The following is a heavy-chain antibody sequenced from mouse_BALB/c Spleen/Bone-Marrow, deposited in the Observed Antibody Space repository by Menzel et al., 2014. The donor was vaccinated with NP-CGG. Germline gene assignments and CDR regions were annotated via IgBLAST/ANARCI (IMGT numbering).Heavy chain of an antibody. Sequence: VQLQQPGPELVKPGASVKISCKASGYSFTGYFMNWVKQSHGKSLEWIGRINPYNGDTFYNQKFKGKATLTADKSSSTAHMELLSLTSEDSVVYYCGREIYYGNPDYWGQGTTLTVSS. V-gene: IGHV1-37*01. J-gene: IGHJ2*01. D-gene: IGHD2-1*01. CDR1: GYSFTGYF. CDR2: INPYNGDT. CDR3: GREIYYGNPDY.